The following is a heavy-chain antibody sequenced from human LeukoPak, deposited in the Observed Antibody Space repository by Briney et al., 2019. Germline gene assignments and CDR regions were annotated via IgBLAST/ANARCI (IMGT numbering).Heavy chain of an antibody. V-gene: IGHV1-18*01. CDR1: GYHFSSYR. D-gene: IGHD1-26*01. Sequence: ASVNVSCKASGYHFSSYRVNWLRQAPGQGPEWMGWISPYNGDTNYAQNLQDRATMTTDTSTSTVYMELRSLQSDDSAVYYCAIGRAAGLFDHWGQGTLVTVAS. CDR3: AIGRAAGLFDH. J-gene: IGHJ4*01. CDR2: ISPYNGDT.